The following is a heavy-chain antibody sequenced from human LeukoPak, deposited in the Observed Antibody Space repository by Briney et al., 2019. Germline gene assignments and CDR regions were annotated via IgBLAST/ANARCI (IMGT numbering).Heavy chain of an antibody. CDR3: ARARLGGFDI. V-gene: IGHV4-59*08. Sequence: PSETLSLTCTVSGGSISSYYWSWIRQPPGKGLEWIGYIYYSGSTNYNPSLKSRVTISVDTSKTQFSLNLSSVTAADTAVYYCARARLGGFDIWSQGTMVTVSS. J-gene: IGHJ3*02. CDR1: GGSISSYY. D-gene: IGHD2-15*01. CDR2: IYYSGST.